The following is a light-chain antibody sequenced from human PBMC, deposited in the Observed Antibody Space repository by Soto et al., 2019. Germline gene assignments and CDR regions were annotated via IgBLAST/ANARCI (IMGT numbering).Light chain of an antibody. V-gene: IGKV4-1*01. J-gene: IGKJ4*01. CDR3: QQYYDTPLT. CDR2: WAS. Sequence: DLVVTQSQDYLAASLGERATINCQSSQSLFYSSDNKNYIRWYQQKPGQPPKLIIYWASTRESGVLERFSGAGSGTDLTLSISGLQAEDVAVYYCQQYYDTPLTFGGGTKVEIK. CDR1: QSLFYSSDNKNY.